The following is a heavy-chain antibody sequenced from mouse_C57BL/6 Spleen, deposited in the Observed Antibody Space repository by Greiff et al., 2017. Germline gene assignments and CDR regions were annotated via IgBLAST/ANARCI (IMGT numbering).Heavy chain of an antibody. J-gene: IGHJ4*01. CDR1: GFSLTSYG. CDR2: IWSGGST. D-gene: IGHD1-1*01. Sequence: QVQLQQSGPGLVQPSQSLSITCTVSGFSLTSYGVHWVRQSPGKGLEWLGVIWSGGSTDYNAAFISRLSISKDNSKSQVFFKMNSLQADDTAIYYCARTGDGSSPYAMDYWGQGTSVTVSS. CDR3: ARTGDGSSPYAMDY. V-gene: IGHV2-2*01.